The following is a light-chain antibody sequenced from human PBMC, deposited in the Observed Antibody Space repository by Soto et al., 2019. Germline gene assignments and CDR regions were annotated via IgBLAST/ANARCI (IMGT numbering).Light chain of an antibody. CDR1: QTVIRN. V-gene: IGKV3-15*01. CDR2: GAS. CDR3: QQYAVWPPQT. Sequence: EIVLTQSPGTLSLSPGERATLSCRASQTVIRNLAWYQQTPGQTPRLLIFGASTRATGIPARFSGSGSGTEFTLTISSLQPEDFAVYYCQQYAVWPPQTFGQGTKVDIK. J-gene: IGKJ1*01.